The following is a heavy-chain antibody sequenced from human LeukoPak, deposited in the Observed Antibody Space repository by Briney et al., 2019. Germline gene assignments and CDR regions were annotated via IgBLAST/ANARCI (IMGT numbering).Heavy chain of an antibody. D-gene: IGHD2-15*01. CDR1: GYTFTNYY. V-gene: IGHV1-46*01. CDR2: LNPSGGST. J-gene: IGHJ4*02. Sequence: ASVKVSCKVSGYTFTNYYMHWVRQAPGQGLEWMGVLNPSGGSTRYAQKFQGRVTMIRDTSTSTVYMELSSLRSEDTAVYYCARANGYCSGAICYAWYLDYWGQGTLVTVSS. CDR3: ARANGYCSGAICYAWYLDY.